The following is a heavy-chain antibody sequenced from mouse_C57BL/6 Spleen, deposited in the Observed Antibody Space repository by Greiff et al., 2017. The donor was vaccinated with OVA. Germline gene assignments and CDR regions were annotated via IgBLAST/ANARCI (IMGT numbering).Heavy chain of an antibody. D-gene: IGHD3-2*02. CDR1: GYTFTDYE. CDR2: IDPETGGT. Sequence: VKLQESGAELVRPGASVTLSCKASGYTFTDYEMHWVKQTPVHGLEWIGAIDPETGGTAYNQKFKGKAILTADKSSSTAYMELRSLTSEDSAVYYCTRTQLRLRPFDYWGQGTTLTVSS. V-gene: IGHV1-15*01. J-gene: IGHJ2*01. CDR3: TRTQLRLRPFDY.